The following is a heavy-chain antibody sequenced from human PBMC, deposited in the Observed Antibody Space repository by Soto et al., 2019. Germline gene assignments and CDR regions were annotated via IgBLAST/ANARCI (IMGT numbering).Heavy chain of an antibody. J-gene: IGHJ4*02. D-gene: IGHD1-26*01. CDR3: GKASSSNSWSPIDY. CDR1: GFTFDDYA. CDR2: ISWSTSSI. Sequence: GGSLRLSCAASGFTFDDYAIHWVRQIAGKGLQWVSGISWSTSSIGYGASLRGRFLISRDNANNSLYLQMNDLRPEDTALYYCGKASSSNSWSPIDYWGQGTMVTVSS. V-gene: IGHV3-9*01.